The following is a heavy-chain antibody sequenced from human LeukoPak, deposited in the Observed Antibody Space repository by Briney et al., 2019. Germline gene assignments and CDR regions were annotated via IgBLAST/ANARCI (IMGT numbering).Heavy chain of an antibody. CDR1: GFTFSRYW. CDR2: IKQDGSEE. V-gene: IGHV3-7*03. J-gene: IGHJ4*02. CDR3: ARDKGDHDRSGSLFVF. Sequence: GGSLRLSCATSGFTFSRYWVNWVRQVPRKGLEWVANIKQDGSEEYYEDTVKGRFTISRDNAKNSLYLQMNSLRVEDTAVYYCARDKGDHDRSGSLFVFGGQGSLVTVSS. D-gene: IGHD3-22*01.